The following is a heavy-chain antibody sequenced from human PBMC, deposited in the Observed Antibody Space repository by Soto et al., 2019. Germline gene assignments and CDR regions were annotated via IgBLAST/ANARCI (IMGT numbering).Heavy chain of an antibody. CDR1: GFTFSIYG. V-gene: IGHV3-30*02. J-gene: IGHJ4*02. Sequence: PGGSLRLSCAASGFTFSIYGMHWGRQAPGKGLEWVASIWYDGSVQYYADSVKGRFTISRDNFQNTLHLQMNSLRAEDTAVYYCAKGVGYCTNGVCSPSYYFDYWGRGTLVTVSS. CDR2: IWYDGSVQ. CDR3: AKGVGYCTNGVCSPSYYFDY. D-gene: IGHD2-8*01.